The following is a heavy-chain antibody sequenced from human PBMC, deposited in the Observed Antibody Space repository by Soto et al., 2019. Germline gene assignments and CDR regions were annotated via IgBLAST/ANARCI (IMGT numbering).Heavy chain of an antibody. J-gene: IGHJ4*02. CDR1: GYIFIIYY. CDR3: ERSPHSGYPESNS. Sequence: GGSLRLSCAASGYIFIIYYMTWFRQSRGKGLQWVSVIYADGQTYYPDSVKGRFTISRDNSKNTLDLQMGSLRAEDTAVYYCERSPHSGYPESNSWGQATLVTAS. D-gene: IGHD5-12*01. V-gene: IGHV3-66*01. CDR2: IYADGQT.